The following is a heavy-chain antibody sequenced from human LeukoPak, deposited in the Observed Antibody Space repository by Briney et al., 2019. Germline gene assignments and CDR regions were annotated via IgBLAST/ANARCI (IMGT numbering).Heavy chain of an antibody. D-gene: IGHD2-2*01. V-gene: IGHV3-23*01. CDR3: AKHEVVPVSEFDY. J-gene: IGHJ4*02. Sequence: PGGSLRLSCAASGFTFSSYAMSWVRQAPGKGLEWVSAISGSGGRTYYADSVKGRFTISRDNSKNTLYLQMNSLRAEDTAVYYCAKHEVVPVSEFDYWGQGTLVTVSS. CDR2: ISGSGGRT. CDR1: GFTFSSYA.